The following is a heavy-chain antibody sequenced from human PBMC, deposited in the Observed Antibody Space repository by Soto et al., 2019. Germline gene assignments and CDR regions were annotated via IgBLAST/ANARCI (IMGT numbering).Heavy chain of an antibody. CDR3: ATDGPSNSGNLYAFDI. CDR1: GYTLTNYG. CDR2: VTPYKADT. Sequence: QAQLVQSGAEVKKSGASVRVSCKASGYTLTNYGVTWVRQAPGQGLEWLGRVTPYKADTNSAQNLQGRATMTTDTSTNTAYLELRSLRSDDTAVYFCATDGPSNSGNLYAFDIWGQGTMVTVSA. V-gene: IGHV1-18*04. D-gene: IGHD5-12*01. J-gene: IGHJ3*02.